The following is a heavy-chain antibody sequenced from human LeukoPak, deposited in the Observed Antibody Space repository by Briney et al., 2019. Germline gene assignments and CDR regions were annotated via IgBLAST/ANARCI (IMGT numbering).Heavy chain of an antibody. CDR3: GIDKISSGYVDY. J-gene: IGHJ4*02. CDR1: GFTFSVYS. Sequence: GGSLRLSCAASGFTFSVYSMNWGRQAPGKGLEWVSYISSSGGTIYYADSVKGRFTISRDNAKNSLYLQMNSLRDDDTAVYYCGIDKISSGYVDYWGQGTLVTVSS. D-gene: IGHD3-22*01. CDR2: ISSSGGTI. V-gene: IGHV3-48*02.